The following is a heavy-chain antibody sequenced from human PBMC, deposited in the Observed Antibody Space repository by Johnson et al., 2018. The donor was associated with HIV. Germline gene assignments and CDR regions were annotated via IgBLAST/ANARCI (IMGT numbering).Heavy chain of an antibody. D-gene: IGHD6-6*01. CDR2: ISYDGTNK. CDR1: GFTFSSYD. J-gene: IGHJ3*02. V-gene: IGHV3-30-3*01. Sequence: QVQLVESGGGVVQPGRSLRLSCAASGFTFSSYDMHWVRQAPGKGLEWVALISYDGTNKYYADSVKGRFTISRDNAKSSLYLQMNSLKAEDTAVYYCARIHSSSSLSGFDIWGQGTMVTLSS. CDR3: ARIHSSSSLSGFDI.